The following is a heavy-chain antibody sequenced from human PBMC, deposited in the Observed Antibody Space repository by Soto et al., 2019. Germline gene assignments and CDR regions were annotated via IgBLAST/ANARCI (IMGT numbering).Heavy chain of an antibody. V-gene: IGHV4-59*08. CDR3: AKGVVVPAATAFDI. CDR2: IYYSGST. D-gene: IGHD2-2*01. J-gene: IGHJ3*02. Sequence: SETLSLTCTVSGGSISSYYWSWIRQPPGKGLEWIGYIYYSGSTNYNPSLKSRVTISVDMSKNQFSLKLSSVTAADTAVYYCAKGVVVPAATAFDIWGQGTMVTVPS. CDR1: GGSISSYY.